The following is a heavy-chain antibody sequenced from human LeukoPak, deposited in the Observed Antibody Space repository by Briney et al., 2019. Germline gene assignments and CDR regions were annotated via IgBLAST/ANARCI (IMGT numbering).Heavy chain of an antibody. V-gene: IGHV1-18*01. CDR1: GYSFTSYG. CDR2: MSAYNGKT. Sequence: ASVKVSCKASGYSFTSYGCNWVRQAPGQGLEWMGWMSAYNGKTNYAHSLQGRVTVTADTSTSTAYMELRSLRSEDTAVYYCARGMGYSYGHPQGAFDIWGQGTMVTVSS. J-gene: IGHJ3*02. CDR3: ARGMGYSYGHPQGAFDI. D-gene: IGHD5-18*01.